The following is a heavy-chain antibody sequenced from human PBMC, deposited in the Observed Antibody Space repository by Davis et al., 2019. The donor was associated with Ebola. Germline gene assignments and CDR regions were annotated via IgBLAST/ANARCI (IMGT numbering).Heavy chain of an antibody. V-gene: IGHV1-18*01. Sequence: AASVKVSCKASGYTFTSYGISWVRQAPGQGLEWMGWISAYNGNTNYAQKLQGRVTMTRDTSTSTVYMELSSLRSEDTAVYYCARDGPYYDFWSGYHYYGMDVWGQGTTVTVSS. CDR3: ARDGPYYDFWSGYHYYGMDV. CDR2: ISAYNGNT. CDR1: GYTFTSYG. J-gene: IGHJ6*02. D-gene: IGHD3-3*01.